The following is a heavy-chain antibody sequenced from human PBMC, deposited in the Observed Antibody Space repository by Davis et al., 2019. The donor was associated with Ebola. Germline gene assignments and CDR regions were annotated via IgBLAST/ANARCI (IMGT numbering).Heavy chain of an antibody. J-gene: IGHJ4*02. CDR3: VRHLAVAGDGAY. D-gene: IGHD6-19*01. Sequence: KVSCKGSGYSFADQWIGWVRQMPGKGLEWMGIIFPRDSDTRYSPSFQGHVTISADKSISTAYLQWSSLKASDTAMYYCVRHLAVAGDGAYWGQGTLVTVSS. CDR2: IFPRDSDT. CDR1: GYSFADQW. V-gene: IGHV5-51*01.